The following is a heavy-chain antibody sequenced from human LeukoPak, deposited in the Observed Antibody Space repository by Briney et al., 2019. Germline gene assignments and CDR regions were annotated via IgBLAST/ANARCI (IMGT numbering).Heavy chain of an antibody. D-gene: IGHD6-19*01. J-gene: IGHJ4*02. CDR3: ASEAVAAPGY. V-gene: IGHV3-66*02. CDR2: IYSGGST. Sequence: GGSLRLSCAASGFTVSSNYMSWVRQAPGRGLEWVSVIYSGGSTYYADSVKGRFTISRDNSKNTLYLQMNSPRAEDTAVYYCASEAVAAPGYWGQGTLVTVSS. CDR1: GFTVSSNY.